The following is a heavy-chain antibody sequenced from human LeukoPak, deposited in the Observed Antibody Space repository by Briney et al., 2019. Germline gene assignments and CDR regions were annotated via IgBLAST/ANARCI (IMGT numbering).Heavy chain of an antibody. Sequence: SETLSLTCTVSGYSISSGYYWGWIRQPPGKGLEWIGNIYHSGSSYYNPSLKSRVTIAVDTSKNQFSLRPSSVTAADTAVYYCARITGAVAGHFDYWGQGTLVTVSS. J-gene: IGHJ4*02. V-gene: IGHV4-38-2*02. D-gene: IGHD6-19*01. CDR3: ARITGAVAGHFDY. CDR2: IYHSGSS. CDR1: GYSISSGYY.